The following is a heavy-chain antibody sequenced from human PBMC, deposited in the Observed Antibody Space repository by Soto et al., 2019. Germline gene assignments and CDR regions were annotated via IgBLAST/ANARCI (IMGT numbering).Heavy chain of an antibody. J-gene: IGHJ4*02. CDR2: ISSSGSTI. CDR1: GFTFSDYY. CDR3: ARDLAHVTGDYSIFDY. V-gene: IGHV3-11*01. Sequence: GGSLRLSCAASGFTFSDYYMSWIRQAPGKGLEWVSYISSSGSTIYYADSVKGRFTISRDNAKNSLYLQMNSLRAEDTAVYYCARDLAHVTGDYSIFDYWGQGTLVTVSS. D-gene: IGHD4-17*01.